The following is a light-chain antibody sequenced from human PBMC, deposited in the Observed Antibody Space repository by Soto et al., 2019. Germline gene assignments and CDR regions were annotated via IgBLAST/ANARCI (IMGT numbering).Light chain of an antibody. CDR1: QSVFSNSNNKNY. J-gene: IGKJ4*01. CDR3: QHYYTTPLT. Sequence: DLLLTQSAYSLAVSLGARATINCKSSQSVFSNSNNKNYLAWYQQKPGQPPKLLIYWASTRESGVPDRFSGSGSGTDFTLTISSLQAEDVAVYYCQHYYTTPLTFGGGTKVDIK. CDR2: WAS. V-gene: IGKV4-1*01.